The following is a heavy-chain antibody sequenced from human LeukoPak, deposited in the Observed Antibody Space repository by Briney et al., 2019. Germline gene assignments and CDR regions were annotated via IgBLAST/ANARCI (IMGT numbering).Heavy chain of an antibody. J-gene: IGHJ6*02. CDR2: TYYSGST. CDR3: ARVELQGYCSGGSCYSSYYYGMDV. Sequence: PSETLSLTCTVSGGSISSYYWSWIRQPPGKGLEWIGYTYYSGSTNYNPSLKSRVTISVDTSKNQFSLKLSSVTAADTAVYYCARVELQGYCSGGSCYSSYYYGMDVWGQGTTVTVSS. CDR1: GGSISSYY. D-gene: IGHD2-15*01. V-gene: IGHV4-59*01.